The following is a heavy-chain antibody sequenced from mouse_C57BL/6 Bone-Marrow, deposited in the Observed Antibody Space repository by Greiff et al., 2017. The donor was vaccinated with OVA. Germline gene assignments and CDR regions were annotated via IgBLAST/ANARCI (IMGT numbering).Heavy chain of an antibody. CDR3: AHYGSRLYLHY. V-gene: IGHV1-59*01. CDR1: GYNFNNYW. Sequence: QVQLQQPGAELVRPGTSVKLSCKASGYNFNNYWMHWVKQRPGQGLEWIGVIAPSDSYIKYNQKFKGRATLTVDTSSSTAYMHLSSLTSEDSAVYYCAHYGSRLYLHYWGQGTSLTVSS. CDR2: IAPSDSYI. D-gene: IGHD1-1*01. J-gene: IGHJ2*02.